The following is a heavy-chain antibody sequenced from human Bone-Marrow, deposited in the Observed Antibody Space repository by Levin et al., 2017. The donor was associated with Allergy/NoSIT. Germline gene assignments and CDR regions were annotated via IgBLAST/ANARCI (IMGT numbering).Heavy chain of an antibody. CDR1: GGSFSGYY. CDR3: AKQRGVAPDY. D-gene: IGHD2-15*01. V-gene: IGHV4-34*01. J-gene: IGHJ4*02. CDR2: INHSGST. Sequence: NPSETLSLTCAVYGGSFSGYYWSWIRQPPGKGLEWIGEINHSGSTNYNPSLKSRVTISVDTSKNQFSLKLSSVTAADTAVYYCAKQRGVAPDYWGQGTLVTVSS.